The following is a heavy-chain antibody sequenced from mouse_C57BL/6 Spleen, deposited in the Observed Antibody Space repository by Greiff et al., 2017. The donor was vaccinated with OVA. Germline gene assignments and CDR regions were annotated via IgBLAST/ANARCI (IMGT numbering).Heavy chain of an antibody. D-gene: IGHD5-5*01. CDR2: ISSGSSTI. CDR3: ARTDYPFAY. Sequence: EVKLMESGGGLVKPGGSLKLSCAASGFTFSDYGMHWVRQAPEKGLEWVAYISSGSSTIYYADTVKGRFTISRDNAKNTLFLQMTSLRSEDTAMYYCARTDYPFAYWGQGTLVTVSA. J-gene: IGHJ3*01. CDR1: GFTFSDYG. V-gene: IGHV5-17*01.